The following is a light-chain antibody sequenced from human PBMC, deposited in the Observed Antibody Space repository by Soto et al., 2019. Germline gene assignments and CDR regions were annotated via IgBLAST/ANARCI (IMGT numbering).Light chain of an antibody. CDR2: GAS. CDR3: QQYGPSGLT. Sequence: EIVLTQSPGTLSLSPGERATLSCRASQSVSSSHSAWYQQKPGQAPRLLIYGASSRATGTPDRFSGSGSGADFTLTISGLEPEDSAVYYCQQYGPSGLTFGGGTKVEIK. CDR1: QSVSSSH. J-gene: IGKJ4*01. V-gene: IGKV3-20*01.